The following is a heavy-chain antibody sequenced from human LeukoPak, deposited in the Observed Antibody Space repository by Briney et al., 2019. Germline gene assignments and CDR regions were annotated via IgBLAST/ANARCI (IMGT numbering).Heavy chain of an antibody. CDR2: ISGSGGST. V-gene: IGHV3-23*01. CDR1: GYTFSSYA. J-gene: IGHJ5*02. Sequence: PGGSLRLSCAASGYTFSSYAMSWVRQAPGKGLEWVSVISGSGGSTYYADSVKGRFTISRDNSKNKLYLQMNSLRAEDTAVYYCAKRSGYGSGSFDPWGQGSLVTVSS. CDR3: AKRSGYGSGSFDP. D-gene: IGHD3-10*01.